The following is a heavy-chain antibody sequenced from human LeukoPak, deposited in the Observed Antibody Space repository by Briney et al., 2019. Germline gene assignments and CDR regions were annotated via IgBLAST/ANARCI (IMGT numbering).Heavy chain of an antibody. CDR3: ARGSGYDPYYVEF. D-gene: IGHD5-12*01. J-gene: IGHJ4*02. CDR1: RYTFTGYY. CDR2: INPNSCGT. V-gene: IGHV1-2*02. Sequence: ASVKVSCKASRYTFTGYYMHGVRQPPGQGLECMGGINPNSCGTNYAQKFQGRVTMTRDTSISAAYMELSGLRSDDTAVYYCARGSGYDPYYVEFWGQGTLVTVSS.